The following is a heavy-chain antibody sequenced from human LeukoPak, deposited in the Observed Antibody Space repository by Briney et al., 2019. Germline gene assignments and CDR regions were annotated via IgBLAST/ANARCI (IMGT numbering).Heavy chain of an antibody. Sequence: SVKVSCKASGGTFSSYAISWVRQALGQGLEWMGGIIPIFGTANYAQKLQGRVTTTTDESTSTAYMEMSSLRSEDTAVYYCARDWGPYGSGSYCWFDPWGQGTLVTVSS. CDR2: IIPIFGTA. V-gene: IGHV1-69*05. CDR1: GGTFSSYA. CDR3: ARDWGPYGSGSYCWFDP. D-gene: IGHD3-10*01. J-gene: IGHJ5*02.